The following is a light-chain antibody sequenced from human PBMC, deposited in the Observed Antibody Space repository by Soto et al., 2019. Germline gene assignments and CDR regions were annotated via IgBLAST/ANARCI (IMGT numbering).Light chain of an antibody. J-gene: IGKJ2*01. Sequence: DIQMTQSPSSLSASVGDRVTITCQASQDINNYLNWYQQKPGKAPKLLIYDASNLEAGVPSRFGGSGSWTDFTFTISSLQPEDVATYYCQQYDNLPMYTFGQGTKLEIK. V-gene: IGKV1-33*01. CDR3: QQYDNLPMYT. CDR1: QDINNY. CDR2: DAS.